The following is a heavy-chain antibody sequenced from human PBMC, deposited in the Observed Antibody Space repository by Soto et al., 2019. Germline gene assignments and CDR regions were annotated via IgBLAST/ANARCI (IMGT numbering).Heavy chain of an antibody. V-gene: IGHV3-23*01. CDR2: ISGSGGST. Sequence: EVQLLESGGGLVQPGGSLRLSCAASGFTFSSYAMSWVRQAPGKGLECVSAISGSGGSTYYADSVMGRFTISRDNSKNTLNLQMNSLGAEDTAVYYCAIVPNCSGGSCYPGLLDYWGQGTLVTVSS. D-gene: IGHD2-15*01. CDR1: GFTFSSYA. J-gene: IGHJ4*02. CDR3: AIVPNCSGGSCYPGLLDY.